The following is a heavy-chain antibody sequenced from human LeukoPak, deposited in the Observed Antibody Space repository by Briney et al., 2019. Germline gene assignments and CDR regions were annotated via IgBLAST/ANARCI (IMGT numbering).Heavy chain of an antibody. CDR3: ARVKSADYFDY. J-gene: IGHJ4*02. CDR2: IYTGGST. Sequence: GGSLRPSCAASGLTVSTNYMGWVRQAPGKGLEWVSVIYTGGSTYYADSVKGRFTISKDNSKNTLYLQMNSLRAEDTAVYYCARVKSADYFDYWGQGTLVTVSS. CDR1: GLTVSTNY. V-gene: IGHV3-53*01.